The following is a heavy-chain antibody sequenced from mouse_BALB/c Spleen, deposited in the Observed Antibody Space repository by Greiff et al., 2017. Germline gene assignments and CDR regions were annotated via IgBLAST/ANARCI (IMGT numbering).Heavy chain of an antibody. V-gene: IGHV5-17*02. CDR2: ISSGSSTT. Sequence: DVHLVESGGGLVQPGGSRKLSCAASGFTFSSFGMHWVRQAPEKGLEWVAYISSGSSTTYYADTVKGRFTISRDNPQNTLFLQMPSRRSEDTAMYYCARKAYDSSYDYWGQGTPLTVSS. CDR1: GFTFSSFG. D-gene: IGHD1-1*01. CDR3: ARKAYDSSYDY. J-gene: IGHJ2*01.